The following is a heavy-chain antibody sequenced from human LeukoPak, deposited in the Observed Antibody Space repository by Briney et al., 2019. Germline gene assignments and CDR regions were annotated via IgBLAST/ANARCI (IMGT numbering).Heavy chain of an antibody. Sequence: PSETLSLTCTVSGGSISSYYWTWIRQPPGKGLEWIEYIYYSGTTYYNPSLKSRVTISLDTSKNKLSLNLTSVNVADTAVYYCARAGGYSGYASNWGQGTLVTVSS. J-gene: IGHJ4*02. CDR2: IYYSGTT. V-gene: IGHV4-59*01. CDR3: ARAGGYSGYASN. D-gene: IGHD5-12*01. CDR1: GGSISSYY.